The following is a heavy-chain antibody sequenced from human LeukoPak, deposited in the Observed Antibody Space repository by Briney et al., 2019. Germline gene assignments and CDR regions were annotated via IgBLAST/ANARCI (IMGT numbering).Heavy chain of an antibody. D-gene: IGHD3-22*01. CDR1: GYTFTSYG. J-gene: IGHJ4*02. Sequence: ASVTVSCKASGYTFTSYGISWVRQAPGQGLEWMGWISAYNGNTNYAEKLQGRVTMTTDTSTSTAYMELRSLRSDDTAVYYCAREIQGYDSSGYYYGTDYWGQGTLVTVSS. CDR3: AREIQGYDSSGYYYGTDY. V-gene: IGHV1-18*01. CDR2: ISAYNGNT.